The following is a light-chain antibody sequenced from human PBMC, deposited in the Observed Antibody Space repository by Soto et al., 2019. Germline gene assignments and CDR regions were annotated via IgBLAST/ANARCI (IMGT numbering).Light chain of an antibody. CDR1: SSNIGGGFD. CDR2: TNN. V-gene: IGLV1-40*01. CDR3: QSYDGSISGSV. J-gene: IGLJ1*01. Sequence: QSVLTQPTSVSGAPGQRVTISCTGTSSNIGGGFDVQWYQQLPGAAPKLLIYTNNRRPSGVPDRFSGSKSGTSASLAITGLQAEDEADYYCQSYDGSISGSVFGPGTKVTVL.